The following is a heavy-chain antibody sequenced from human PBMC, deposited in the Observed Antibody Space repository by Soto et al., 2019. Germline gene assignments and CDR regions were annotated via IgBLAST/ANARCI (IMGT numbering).Heavy chain of an antibody. CDR3: AKDTYYDFWSGYYMYYFDY. CDR2: ISYDGSNK. Sequence: QVQLVESGGGVVQPGRSLRLSCAASGFTFSSYGMHWVRQAPGKGLEWVAVISYDGSNKYYADSVKGRFTISRDNSKNTLYLQMNSLRAEDTAVYYCAKDTYYDFWSGYYMYYFDYWGQGTLVTVSS. J-gene: IGHJ4*02. CDR1: GFTFSSYG. V-gene: IGHV3-30*18. D-gene: IGHD3-3*01.